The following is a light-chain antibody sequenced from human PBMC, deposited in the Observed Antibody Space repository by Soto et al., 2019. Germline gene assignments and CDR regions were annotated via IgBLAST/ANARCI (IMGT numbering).Light chain of an antibody. CDR2: EVS. J-gene: IGLJ1*01. CDR3: SSYTSSTTYV. V-gene: IGLV2-14*01. Sequence: QSALTQPASVSGSPGQSITISCTGTSSDVGRYNYVSWYQQHPGKAPKLMIYEVSNRPSGVSDRFSGSKSGNTASLTISGLQAEDEADYYCSSYTSSTTYVFGTGPKVT. CDR1: SSDVGRYNY.